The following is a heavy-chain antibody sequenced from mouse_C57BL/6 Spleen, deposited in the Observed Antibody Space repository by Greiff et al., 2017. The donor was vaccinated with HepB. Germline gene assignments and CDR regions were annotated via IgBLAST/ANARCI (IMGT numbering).Heavy chain of an antibody. CDR2: ISSGSSTI. V-gene: IGHV5-17*01. Sequence: EVKLMESGGGLVKPGGSLKLSCAASGFTFSDYGMHWVRQAPEKGLEWVAYISSGSSTIYYADTVKGRFTISRDNAKNTLFLQMTSLRSEDTAMYYCARPGGSSGGFAYWGQGTLVTVSA. D-gene: IGHD3-2*02. J-gene: IGHJ3*01. CDR3: ARPGGSSGGFAY. CDR1: GFTFSDYG.